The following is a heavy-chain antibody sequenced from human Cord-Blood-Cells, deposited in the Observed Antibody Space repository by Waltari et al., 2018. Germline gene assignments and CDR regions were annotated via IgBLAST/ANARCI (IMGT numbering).Heavy chain of an antibody. D-gene: IGHD5-18*01. V-gene: IGHV1-8*03. Sequence: QVQLVQSGAEVKKPGASVKVSCKASGYTFTSYDINWVRKATGQGLEWMGWMNPNSGNTGYAQKFQGRVTITRNTSISTAYMELSSLRSEDTAVYYCARHSGYSYGDAFDIWGQGTMVTVSS. CDR3: ARHSGYSYGDAFDI. CDR1: GYTFTSYD. CDR2: MNPNSGNT. J-gene: IGHJ3*02.